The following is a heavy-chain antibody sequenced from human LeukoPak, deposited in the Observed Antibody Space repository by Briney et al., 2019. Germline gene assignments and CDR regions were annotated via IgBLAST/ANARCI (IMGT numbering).Heavy chain of an antibody. J-gene: IGHJ4*02. V-gene: IGHV4-30-2*01. CDR1: GGSISSGGYS. Sequence: SETLSLTCAVSGGSISSGGYSWSWIRQPPGKGLEWIGYIYHSGSTYYNPSLKSRVTISVDRSKNQFSLKLSSVTAADTAVYYCARGPSSWFDYWGQGTLVTVPS. CDR3: ARGPSSWFDY. CDR2: IYHSGST. D-gene: IGHD6-13*01.